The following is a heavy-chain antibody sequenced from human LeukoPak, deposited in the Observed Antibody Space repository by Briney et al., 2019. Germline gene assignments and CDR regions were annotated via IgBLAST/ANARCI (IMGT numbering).Heavy chain of an antibody. CDR2: IGGGGENT. D-gene: IGHD1-26*01. CDR1: GFSFSSYA. Sequence: GGSLRLSCAGSGFSFSSYALSWVRQAPGKALEWVSTIGGGGENTYYADSMKGRFIISRDNSKNTFYLQMNSLRAEDTAVYYCAKVLSGSQDYWGQGTLVTVFS. J-gene: IGHJ4*02. V-gene: IGHV3-23*01. CDR3: AKVLSGSQDY.